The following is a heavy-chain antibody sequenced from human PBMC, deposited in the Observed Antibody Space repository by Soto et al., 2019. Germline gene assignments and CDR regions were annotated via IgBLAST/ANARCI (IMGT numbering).Heavy chain of an antibody. D-gene: IGHD2-2*01. V-gene: IGHV3-9*01. CDR1: GFTFDDYA. Sequence: GGSLRLSCAASGFTFDDYAMHWVRQAPGKGLEWVSGISWNSGSIGYADSVKGRFTISRDNAKNSLYLQMNSLRAEDTALYYCAKVPTRPGDYWGQGTLVTVSS. J-gene: IGHJ4*02. CDR2: ISWNSGSI. CDR3: AKVPTRPGDY.